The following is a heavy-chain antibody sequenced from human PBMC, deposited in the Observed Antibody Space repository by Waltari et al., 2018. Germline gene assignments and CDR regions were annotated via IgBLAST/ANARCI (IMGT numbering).Heavy chain of an antibody. CDR3: ARDNYDFWSGYSYGGWFDP. D-gene: IGHD3-3*01. V-gene: IGHV1-3*03. CDR1: GYTFTSYA. J-gene: IGHJ5*02. CDR2: INAGNGNT. Sequence: QVQLVQSGAEVKKPGASVKVSCKASGYTFTSYAMHWVRQAPGQRLEWMGWINAGNGNTKYSQEFQGRVTITRDTSASTAYMELSSLRSEDMAVYYCARDNYDFWSGYSYGGWFDPWGQGTLVTVSS.